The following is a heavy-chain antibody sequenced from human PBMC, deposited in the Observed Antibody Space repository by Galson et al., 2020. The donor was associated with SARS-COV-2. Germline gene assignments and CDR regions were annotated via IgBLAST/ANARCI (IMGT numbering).Heavy chain of an antibody. CDR3: ARVLFDFSSGDRYYDAFDL. V-gene: IGHV3-21*01. J-gene: IGHJ3*01. Sequence: GGSLRLSCAASGFAFGMHDMNWVRQAPGKGLEWVSFISSSSSFKYYSDSVKGRFTVSRDDGEKSLYLQMNSLRAEDTAVYYCARVLFDFSSGDRYYDAFDLWGQGTMVTVSS. CDR1: GFAFGMHD. CDR2: ISSSSSFK. D-gene: IGHD3-3*01.